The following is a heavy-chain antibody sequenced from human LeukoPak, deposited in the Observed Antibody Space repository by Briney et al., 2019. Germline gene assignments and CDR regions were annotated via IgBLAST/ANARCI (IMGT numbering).Heavy chain of an antibody. CDR2: IIPILGIA. J-gene: IGHJ4*02. D-gene: IGHD3-3*01. Sequence: SVKLSCKASGGTFSSYAISWVRQAPGQGLEWMGRIIPILGIANYAQKFQGRVTITADKSTSTAYMELSSLRSEDTAVYYCARDVSVPRYDFWCGYRTAPYYFDYWGQGTLVTVSS. V-gene: IGHV1-69*04. CDR1: GGTFSSYA. CDR3: ARDVSVPRYDFWCGYRTAPYYFDY.